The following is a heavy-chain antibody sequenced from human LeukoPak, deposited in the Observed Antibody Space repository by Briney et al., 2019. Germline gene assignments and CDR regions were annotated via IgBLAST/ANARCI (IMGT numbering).Heavy chain of an antibody. CDR3: ARLSDYYDSTGDL. Sequence: SETLSLTCTISGGSISSYYWSWIRQPPGKGLEWIGYIYDSGSTNYNPSLKSRVTISVDTSKNQFSLKLSSVTAADTAVYYCARLSDYYDSTGDLWGRGTLVTVSS. J-gene: IGHJ2*01. V-gene: IGHV4-59*12. CDR1: GGSISSYY. D-gene: IGHD3-22*01. CDR2: IYDSGST.